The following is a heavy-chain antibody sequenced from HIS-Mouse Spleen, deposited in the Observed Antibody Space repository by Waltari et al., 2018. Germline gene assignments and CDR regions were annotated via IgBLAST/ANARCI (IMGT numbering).Heavy chain of an antibody. CDR3: AKDRRGGDFDY. CDR1: GFTFSSYG. J-gene: IGHJ4*02. CDR2: IWYDGSNK. V-gene: IGHV3-33*06. Sequence: QVQLVESGGGVVQPGRSLRLSCAASGFTFSSYGMHWVRQAPGKGLEWVAVIWYDGSNKYYADSVKGRFTISRDNSKNTLYLQMNSLRAEDTAVYYCAKDRRGGDFDYWGQGTLVTVSS. D-gene: IGHD3-10*01.